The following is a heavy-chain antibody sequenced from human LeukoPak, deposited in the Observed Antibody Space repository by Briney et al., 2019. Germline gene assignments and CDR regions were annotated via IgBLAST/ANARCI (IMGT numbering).Heavy chain of an antibody. CDR3: ASDYYDSSGYYYDFDY. J-gene: IGHJ4*02. V-gene: IGHV3-23*01. Sequence: GGSLRLSCAASGFTFSNAWMSWVRQAPGKGLEWVSGISGSGANTYYTDSVKGRFTISRDNSKNSLYLQMNSLRAEDTAVYYCASDYYDSSGYYYDFDYWGQGTLVTVSS. CDR2: ISGSGANT. D-gene: IGHD3-22*01. CDR1: GFTFSNAW.